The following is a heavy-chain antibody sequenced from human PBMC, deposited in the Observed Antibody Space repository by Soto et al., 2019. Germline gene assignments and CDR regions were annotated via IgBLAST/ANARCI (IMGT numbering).Heavy chain of an antibody. Sequence: EVQLVESGGGLVQPGGSLRLSCAASGFTFSSYWMSWVRQAPGKGLEWVANIKQEGSEKYYVDSVKGRFTISRDNAKNTLYLQMNGLRAEDTAVYYCARSRYCSSTSCYFVDAFDIWGQGTMVTVSS. V-gene: IGHV3-7*01. CDR2: IKQEGSEK. J-gene: IGHJ3*02. CDR3: ARSRYCSSTSCYFVDAFDI. D-gene: IGHD2-2*01. CDR1: GFTFSSYW.